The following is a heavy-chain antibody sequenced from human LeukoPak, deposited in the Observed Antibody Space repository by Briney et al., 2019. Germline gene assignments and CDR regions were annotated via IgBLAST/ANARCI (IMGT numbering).Heavy chain of an antibody. D-gene: IGHD3-22*01. CDR1: GGSISSYY. CDR2: IYYSGST. CDR3: AREYYYDSSGYYLLDY. V-gene: IGHV4-59*12. Sequence: SETLSLTCTVSGGSISSYYWSWIRQPPGKGLEWIGYIYYSGSTYYNPSLKSRVTISADTSKNQFSLKLSSVTAADTAMYYCAREYYYDSSGYYLLDYWGQGTLVTVSS. J-gene: IGHJ4*02.